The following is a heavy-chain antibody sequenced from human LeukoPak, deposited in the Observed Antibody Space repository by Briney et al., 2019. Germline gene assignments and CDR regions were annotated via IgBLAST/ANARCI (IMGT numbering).Heavy chain of an antibody. CDR3: ATVSLLREYYYGMDV. V-gene: IGHV1-24*01. Sequence: ASVKVSCKVSGYTLTELSMHWVRQAPGKGLEWMGGFDPEDGETIYSQKFQGRVTMTEDTSTDTAYMELSSLRSEDTAVYYCATVSLLREYYYGMDVWGKGTTVTVSS. CDR1: GYTLTELS. CDR2: FDPEDGET. J-gene: IGHJ6*04. D-gene: IGHD2-15*01.